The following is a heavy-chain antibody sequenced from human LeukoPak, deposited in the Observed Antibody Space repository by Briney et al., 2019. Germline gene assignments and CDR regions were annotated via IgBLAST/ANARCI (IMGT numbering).Heavy chain of an antibody. Sequence: GGSLRLSCAASGFIFSDHYMDWVRQAPGKGLQWLANIKQDGTVQHYVDSVKGRFTISRDNAKNSLFLQMNSLRAEDTALYYCARDYTATGAMDVWGQGTTVTVS. CDR1: GFIFSDHY. V-gene: IGHV3-7*01. J-gene: IGHJ6*02. D-gene: IGHD2-21*02. CDR3: ARDYTATGAMDV. CDR2: IKQDGTVQ.